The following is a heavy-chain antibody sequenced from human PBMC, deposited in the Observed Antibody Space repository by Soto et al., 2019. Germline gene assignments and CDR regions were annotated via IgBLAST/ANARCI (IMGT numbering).Heavy chain of an antibody. CDR1: GGSFSGYY. Sequence: SETLSLTCAVYGGSFSGYYWSWIRQPPGKGLEWIGEINHSGSTNYNPSLKSRVTISVDTSKNQFSLKLSSVTAADTAVYYCARRPRGGYCTNGVCRGAWFDPWGQGTLVTVSS. D-gene: IGHD2-8*01. V-gene: IGHV4-34*01. CDR2: INHSGST. CDR3: ARRPRGGYCTNGVCRGAWFDP. J-gene: IGHJ5*02.